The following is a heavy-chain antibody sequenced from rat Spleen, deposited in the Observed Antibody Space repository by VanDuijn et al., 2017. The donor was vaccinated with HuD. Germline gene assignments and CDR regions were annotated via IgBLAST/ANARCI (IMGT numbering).Heavy chain of an antibody. CDR2: ISYDGNST. CDR1: GFTFSDYN. Sequence: EVQLVESGGGLVQPGRSLKLSCAASGFTFSDYNTAWVRQAPKKGLEWVATISYDGNSTYYADSVKGRFTISRDNAKSTLFLQMHSLRSEDTATYYCTREDYRFDYWGQGVMVTVSS. D-gene: IGHD1-1*01. V-gene: IGHV5-7*01. J-gene: IGHJ2*01. CDR3: TREDYRFDY.